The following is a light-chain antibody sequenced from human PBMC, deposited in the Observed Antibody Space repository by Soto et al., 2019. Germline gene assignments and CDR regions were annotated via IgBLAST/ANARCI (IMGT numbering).Light chain of an antibody. J-gene: IGLJ2*01. CDR1: SSDVGGYNY. CDR3: SSYTGTNTHVV. V-gene: IGLV2-14*03. Sequence: QSALTQPASVSGSPGQSITISCTGTSSDVGGYNYVSWYQQHPGKAPKFIIYDVIYRPSGVSNRFSVSKSGNTASLTISGLQAEDEADYYCSSYTGTNTHVVFGGGTKLTVL. CDR2: DVI.